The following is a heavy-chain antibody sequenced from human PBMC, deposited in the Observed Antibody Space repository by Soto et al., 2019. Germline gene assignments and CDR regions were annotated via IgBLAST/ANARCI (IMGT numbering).Heavy chain of an antibody. Sequence: PSETLSLTCAVSSDSITSINWWNWVRQSPGKGLEWIGEIYHSGTTNYNPSLKSRVTISVDKSKNQFSLKLSSVTAADTAMYYCARGSKVRGVISPFFDYWGQGVLVTVSS. J-gene: IGHJ4*02. CDR3: ARGSKVRGVISPFFDY. V-gene: IGHV4-4*02. CDR1: SDSITSINW. D-gene: IGHD3-10*01. CDR2: IYHSGTT.